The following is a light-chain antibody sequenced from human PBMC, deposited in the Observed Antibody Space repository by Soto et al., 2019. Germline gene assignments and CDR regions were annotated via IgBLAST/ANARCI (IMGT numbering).Light chain of an antibody. CDR1: SSDVGSYNL. CDR2: EVS. J-gene: IGLJ1*01. Sequence: QSVLTQPASVSGSPGQSITISCTGTSSDVGSYNLVSWYQQHPGKAPKLMIYEVSKRPSGVSNRFSGSKSGNTASLTISGLQAEDEADYYCCSYAGSSTFFGTGTQLTVL. V-gene: IGLV2-23*02. CDR3: CSYAGSSTF.